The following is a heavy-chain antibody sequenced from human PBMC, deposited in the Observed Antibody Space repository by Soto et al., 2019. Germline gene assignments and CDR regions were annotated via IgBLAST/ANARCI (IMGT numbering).Heavy chain of an antibody. CDR2: IIPIFGTA. J-gene: IGHJ6*02. CDR1: GGTFSSYA. D-gene: IGHD2-15*01. V-gene: IGHV1-69*13. CDR3: ARESCSGGRCYSNYYYYGMDV. Sequence: SVKVSCKASGGTFSSYAISWVRQAPGQGLEWMGGIIPIFGTANYAQKFQGRVTITADESTSTAYMELSSLRSEDTAVYYCARESCSGGRCYSNYYYYGMDVWGQGTTVTVSS.